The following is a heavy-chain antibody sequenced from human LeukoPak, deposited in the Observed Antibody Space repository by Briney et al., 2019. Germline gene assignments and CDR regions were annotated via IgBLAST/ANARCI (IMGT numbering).Heavy chain of an antibody. D-gene: IGHD6-13*01. V-gene: IGHV4-39*01. Sequence: SETLSLTCTVSGGSISSSRDYWAWLRQPPGKGLEWIANIYYSGSTYYSPSLKSRVTISVDTSKNQFSLKLSSVTAADTAVYYCASAGAAADDAFDIWGQGTMVTVSS. J-gene: IGHJ3*02. CDR3: ASAGAAADDAFDI. CDR1: GGSISSSRDY. CDR2: IYYSGST.